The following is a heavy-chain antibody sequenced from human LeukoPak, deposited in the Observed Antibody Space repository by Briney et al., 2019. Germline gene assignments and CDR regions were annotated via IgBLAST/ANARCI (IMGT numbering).Heavy chain of an antibody. CDR3: ARDSGGWPYYYYYYMDV. CDR1: GFTFSSYS. V-gene: IGHV3-21*01. D-gene: IGHD2-15*01. Sequence: PGGSLRLSCAASGFTFSSYSMNWVRQAPGKGLEWVSSISSSSSYIYYADSVKGRFTISRDNAKNSLYLQMNSLRAEDTAVYYCARDSGGWPYYYYYYMDVWGKGTTVTVSS. J-gene: IGHJ6*03. CDR2: ISSSSSYI.